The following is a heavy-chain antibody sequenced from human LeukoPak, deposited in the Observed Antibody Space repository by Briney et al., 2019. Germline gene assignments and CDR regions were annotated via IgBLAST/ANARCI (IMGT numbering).Heavy chain of an antibody. D-gene: IGHD3-22*01. J-gene: IGHJ3*02. CDR2: TDYSGST. CDR1: GGSISSYY. V-gene: IGHV4-59*01. Sequence: SETLSLTCTVSGGSISSYYWSWIRQPPGKGLEWIGYTDYSGSTNYNPSLKSRVTISVDTSKNQFSLKLSSVTAADTAVYYCARARRLLLPHDAFDIWGQGTMVTVSS. CDR3: ARARRLLLPHDAFDI.